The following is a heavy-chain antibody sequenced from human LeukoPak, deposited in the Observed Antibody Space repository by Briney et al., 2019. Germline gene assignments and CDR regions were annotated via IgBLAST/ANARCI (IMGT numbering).Heavy chain of an antibody. CDR1: GFTFDDYA. V-gene: IGHV3-9*01. CDR3: ARLSGSGSYHRNYFDY. CDR2: ISWNSGSI. D-gene: IGHD3-10*01. J-gene: IGHJ4*02. Sequence: GGSLRLSCAASGFTFDDYAMHWVRQAPGKGLEWASGISWNSGSIGYADSVKGRFTISRDNAKNSLYLQMNSLRAEDTALYYCARLSGSGSYHRNYFDYWGQGTLVTVSS.